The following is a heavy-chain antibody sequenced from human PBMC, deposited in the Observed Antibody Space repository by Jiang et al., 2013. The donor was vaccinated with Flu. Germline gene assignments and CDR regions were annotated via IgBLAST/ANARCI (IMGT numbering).Heavy chain of an antibody. V-gene: IGHV7-4-1*02. CDR3: ARDSSRGDY. J-gene: IGHJ4*02. Sequence: CKASGYSFTTYGMVWVRQAPGQGLEWMGWINTNTGDPTYAQGFTGRFVFSLDTSVSTAYLQISSLKAEDTAVYYCARDSSRGDYWGQGTLVTVSS. CDR1: GYSFTTYG. CDR2: INTNTGDP. D-gene: IGHD3-10*01.